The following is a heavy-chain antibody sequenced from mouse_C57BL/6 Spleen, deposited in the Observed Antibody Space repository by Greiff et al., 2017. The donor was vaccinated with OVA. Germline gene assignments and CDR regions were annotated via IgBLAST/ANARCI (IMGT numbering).Heavy chain of an antibody. CDR3: ARGQLYWYFDV. V-gene: IGHV5-4*01. CDR1: GFTFSSYA. Sequence: EVQVVESGGGLVKPGGSLKLSCAASGFTFSSYAMSWVRQTPEKRLEWVATISDGGSYTYYPDNVKGRFTISRDNAKNNLYLQMSHLKSEDTAMYYCARGQLYWYFDVWGTGTTVTVSS. D-gene: IGHD4-1*02. CDR2: ISDGGSYT. J-gene: IGHJ1*03.